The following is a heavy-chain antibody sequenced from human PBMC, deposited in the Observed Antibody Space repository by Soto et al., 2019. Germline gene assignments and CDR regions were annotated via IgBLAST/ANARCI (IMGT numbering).Heavy chain of an antibody. Sequence: GGSLRLSCAASGFTFSSCAMSWVRQAPGKGLEWVSTISGIGSNTYYSDSVKGRFTISRDNSKNTLYMQMNRLRAEDTAVYFSAKDLKAVTGTHDAFDIWGQGTMVTVSS. D-gene: IGHD6-19*01. CDR1: GFTFSSCA. V-gene: IGHV3-23*01. J-gene: IGHJ3*02. CDR3: AKDLKAVTGTHDAFDI. CDR2: ISGIGSNT.